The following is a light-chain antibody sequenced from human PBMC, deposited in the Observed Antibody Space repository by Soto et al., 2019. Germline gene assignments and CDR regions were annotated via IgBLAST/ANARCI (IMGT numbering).Light chain of an antibody. CDR3: QQRSHWPLT. CDR2: EAS. CDR1: QSVSTF. J-gene: IGKJ4*01. Sequence: EIVLTQSPATLSLSPGARATLSCRASQSVSTFLAWLQQTPGQAPRLLIYEASNRASGVPARFSGSGSETDFTLTISSLEAEDFEVYYCQQRSHWPLTYGGGTKVEIK. V-gene: IGKV3-11*01.